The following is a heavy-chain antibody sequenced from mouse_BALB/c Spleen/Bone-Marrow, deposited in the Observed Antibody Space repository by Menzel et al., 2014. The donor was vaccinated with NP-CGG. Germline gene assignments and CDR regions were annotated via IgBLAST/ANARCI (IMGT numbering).Heavy chain of an antibody. CDR1: GYTFSNYW. D-gene: IGHD1-1*01. CDR2: IYPGDGDT. J-gene: IGHJ4*01. V-gene: IGHV1-80*01. CDR3: ASRGDYSYAMDY. Sequence: QVQLQQSGAELVRPGSSVKISCKASGYTFSNYWMNWMKQRPGQGLEWIGQIYPGDGDTNYIGKFTGKATLTADKSSSTADMQLSSPTAEDSAVYFCASRGDYSYAMDYWGQGTSVTVSA.